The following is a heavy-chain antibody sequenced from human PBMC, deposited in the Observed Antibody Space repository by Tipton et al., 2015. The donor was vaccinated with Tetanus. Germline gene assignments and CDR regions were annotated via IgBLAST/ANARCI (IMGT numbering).Heavy chain of an antibody. V-gene: IGHV4-31*03. Sequence: TLSLTCTVSGDSISSGGYYWSWIRQHPGKGLEWIGYILYTGSTYHNPSLKSRLTISVDTSKNQFSLNLSSVTAADTAVYYCARRGGDFLTGYYDSWGQGTLVTVSS. CDR2: ILYTGST. J-gene: IGHJ4*02. CDR3: ARRGGDFLTGYYDS. D-gene: IGHD3-9*01. CDR1: GDSISSGGYY.